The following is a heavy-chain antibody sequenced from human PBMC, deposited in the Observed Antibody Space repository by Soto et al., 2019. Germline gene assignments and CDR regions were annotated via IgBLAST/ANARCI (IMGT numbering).Heavy chain of an antibody. CDR1: GFTFSSYA. CDR2: ISGSGGST. Sequence: EVQLLESGGGLVQPGGSLRLSCAASGFTFSSYAMSWVRQAPGKGLEWVSAISGSGGSTYYADSVKGRFTISRDNSKNTLCLQMTSLRAEDTAVYYCANGVAPAAVGGYWGQGTLVTVSS. CDR3: ANGVAPAAVGGY. J-gene: IGHJ4*02. D-gene: IGHD2-2*01. V-gene: IGHV3-23*01.